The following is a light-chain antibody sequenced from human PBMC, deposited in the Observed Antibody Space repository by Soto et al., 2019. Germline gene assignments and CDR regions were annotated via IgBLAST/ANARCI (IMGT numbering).Light chain of an antibody. CDR3: ETWDSNTHV. Sequence: QSVLTQSSSASASLGSSVKLTCTLRSGHSSYIIAWHQQQPGKAPRYLMKLEGSGNYNRGSGVPDRFSGSSSGADRYLTISNLQFEDEADYYCETWDSNTHVFGTGTKLTVL. V-gene: IGLV4-60*02. CDR1: SGHSSYI. CDR2: LEGSGNY. J-gene: IGLJ1*01.